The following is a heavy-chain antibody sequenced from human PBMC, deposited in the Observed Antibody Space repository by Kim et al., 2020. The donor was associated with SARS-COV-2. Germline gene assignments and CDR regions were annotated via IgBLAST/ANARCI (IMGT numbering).Heavy chain of an antibody. J-gene: IGHJ3*02. Sequence: SETLSLTCTVSGGSVNSGGYYWSWVRRHPGKGLEWIGHISYAGNTNYNPSLTSRITMSVDTSKNQFSLKLTSVTAADTAVYYCATSTHHGSGNYYPSDAFNIWGQGTMVTVSS. CDR1: GGSVNSGGYY. D-gene: IGHD3-10*01. CDR3: ATSTHHGSGNYYPSDAFNI. V-gene: IGHV4-31*03. CDR2: ISYAGNT.